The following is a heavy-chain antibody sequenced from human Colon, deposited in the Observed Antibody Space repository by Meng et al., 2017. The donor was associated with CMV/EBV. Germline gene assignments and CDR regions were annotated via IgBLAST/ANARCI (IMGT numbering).Heavy chain of an antibody. D-gene: IGHD6-6*01. CDR3: LRSPSSVVHWFDP. V-gene: IGHV3-21*01. J-gene: IGHJ5*02. CDR2: ISSGSTYI. Sequence: LKISCAASGFTFRTHNMNWVRQAPGKGLEWVSSISSGSTYIYYADSVKGRFTISRDNAKNTLYLQMNSLRAEDTAVYYCLRSPSSVVHWFDPWGQGTLVTVSS. CDR1: GFTFRTHN.